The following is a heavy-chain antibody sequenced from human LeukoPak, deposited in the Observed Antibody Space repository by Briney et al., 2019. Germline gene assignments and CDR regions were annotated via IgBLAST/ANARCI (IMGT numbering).Heavy chain of an antibody. CDR3: AKENYDSGYFDY. CDR2: IRYDGSNK. J-gene: IGHJ4*02. CDR1: GFTFSSYW. V-gene: IGHV3-30*02. Sequence: GGSLRLSCAASGFTFSSYWMSWVRQAPGKGLEWVAFIRYDGSNKYYADSVKGRFTISRDNSKNTLYLQMNSLRAEDTAVYYCAKENYDSGYFDYWGQGTLVTVSS. D-gene: IGHD3-3*01.